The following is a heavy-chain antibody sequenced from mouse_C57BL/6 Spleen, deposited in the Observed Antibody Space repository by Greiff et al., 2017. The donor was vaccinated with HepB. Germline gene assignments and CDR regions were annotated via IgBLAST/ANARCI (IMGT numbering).Heavy chain of an antibody. Sequence: QVQLQQPGAELVKPGASVKMSCKASGYTFTSYWITWVKQRPGQGLEWIGDIYPGSGSTNYNEKFKSQATLTVDTSSSTAYMQLSSLTSEDSAVYYCARSGYSNYGAYAMDYWGQGTSVTVSS. CDR1: GYTFTSYW. V-gene: IGHV1-55*01. D-gene: IGHD2-5*01. CDR2: IYPGSGST. CDR3: ARSGYSNYGAYAMDY. J-gene: IGHJ4*01.